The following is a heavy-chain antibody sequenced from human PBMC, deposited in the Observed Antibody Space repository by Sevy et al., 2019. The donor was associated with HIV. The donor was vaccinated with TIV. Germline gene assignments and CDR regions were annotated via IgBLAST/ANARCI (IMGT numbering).Heavy chain of an antibody. CDR2: IYYSGST. CDR1: GGSISSSSYY. Sequence: SETLSLTCTVSGGSISSSSYYWGWIRQPPGKGLEWIGSIYYSGSTYYNPSLKSRVTISVDTSKNQFSLKLSSETAADTAVYYCATYGAVCYYDTRGYYDYWGQGTLVTVSS. V-gene: IGHV4-39*01. CDR3: ATYGAVCYYDTRGYYDY. D-gene: IGHD3-22*01. J-gene: IGHJ4*02.